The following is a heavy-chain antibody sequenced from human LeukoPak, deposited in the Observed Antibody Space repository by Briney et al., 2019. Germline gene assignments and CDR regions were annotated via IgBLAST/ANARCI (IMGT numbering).Heavy chain of an antibody. V-gene: IGHV3-23*01. CDR3: ARARITGTTIRYYYYGMDV. D-gene: IGHD1-20*01. Sequence: GGSLRLSCAASGFTFSSYAMSWVRQAPGKGLEWVSAISGSGGSTYYADSVKGRFTISRDNAKNSLYLQMNSLRAEDTAVYYCARARITGTTIRYYYYGMDVWGQGTTVTVSS. J-gene: IGHJ6*02. CDR1: GFTFSSYA. CDR2: ISGSGGST.